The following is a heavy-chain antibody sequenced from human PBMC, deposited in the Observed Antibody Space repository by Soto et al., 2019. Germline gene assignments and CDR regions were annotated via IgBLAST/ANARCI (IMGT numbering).Heavy chain of an antibody. D-gene: IGHD5-12*01. CDR1: GFPFIRYS. V-gene: IGHV3-48*01. J-gene: IGHJ6*02. Sequence: EVQLVEFGGGLVQPGGSLRLSCAVSGFPFIRYSMNWVRQAPGKGLEWIAYISGSSSTIKYADSVKGRFTISRDNAKNLLYLQMNSLRAEDTGVYFCARDVFSGTWTTEEDVWGQGTTVTVSS. CDR3: ARDVFSGTWTTEEDV. CDR2: ISGSSSTI.